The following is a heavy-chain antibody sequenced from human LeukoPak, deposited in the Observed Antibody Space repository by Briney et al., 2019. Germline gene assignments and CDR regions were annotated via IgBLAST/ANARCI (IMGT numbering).Heavy chain of an antibody. J-gene: IGHJ4*02. Sequence: PGGSLRLSCAASGFTFSSCAMNWVRQAPGKGLEWVSAVSGSGSSTYHADSVKGRFTVSRDNSKNSLYLQMNNLRAEDTAVYYCARRLAVIDYWGQGTLVTVSS. CDR2: VSGSGSST. D-gene: IGHD6-19*01. CDR1: GFTFSSCA. V-gene: IGHV3-23*01. CDR3: ARRLAVIDY.